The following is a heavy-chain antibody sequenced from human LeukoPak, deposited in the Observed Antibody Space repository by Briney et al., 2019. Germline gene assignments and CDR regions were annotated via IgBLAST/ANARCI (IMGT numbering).Heavy chain of an antibody. D-gene: IGHD2-2*01. J-gene: IGHJ5*02. Sequence: SVKVSCKASGGTFSSYAISWVRQAPGQGLEWMGGIIPIFGTAKYAQKFQGRVTITADESTSTAYMELSSLRSEDTAVYYCARSYCSSTSCSRSPNWFDPWGQGTLVTVSS. CDR2: IIPIFGTA. V-gene: IGHV1-69*13. CDR3: ARSYCSSTSCSRSPNWFDP. CDR1: GGTFSSYA.